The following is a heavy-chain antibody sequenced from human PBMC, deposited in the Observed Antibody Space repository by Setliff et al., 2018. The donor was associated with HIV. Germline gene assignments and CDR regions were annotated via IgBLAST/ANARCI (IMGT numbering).Heavy chain of an antibody. CDR2: ISPSGAST. CDR1: GDTFTSYY. J-gene: IGHJ6*03. CDR3: ARERTTLTPHGLGYMDV. V-gene: IGHV1-46*01. Sequence: GASVKVSCKASGDTFTSYYMHWVRRAPGQGLEWMGMISPSGASTKYAQRLQGRVTLTRDTSTSTVYMELTNLRSEDTAVYYCARERTTLTPHGLGYMDVWGKGTTVTVSS. D-gene: IGHD4-4*01.